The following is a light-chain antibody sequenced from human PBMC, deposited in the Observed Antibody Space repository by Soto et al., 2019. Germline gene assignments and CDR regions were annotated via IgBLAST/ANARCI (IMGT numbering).Light chain of an antibody. CDR1: QDISNY. Sequence: DIQMTQSPSSLSASEGDRVSITCQASQDISNYLNWYQQKPGKAPKLLIYDASNLETGVPSRFSGSGSGTDFTFTISSLQPEDIATYYCQQYDNLPPFTFGPGTKVDIK. CDR3: QQYDNLPPFT. J-gene: IGKJ3*01. CDR2: DAS. V-gene: IGKV1-33*01.